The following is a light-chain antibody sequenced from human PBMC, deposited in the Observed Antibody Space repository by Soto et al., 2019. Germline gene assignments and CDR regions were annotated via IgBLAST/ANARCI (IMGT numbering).Light chain of an antibody. J-gene: IGKJ5*01. CDR3: QQSSSNLIT. CDR2: AAS. CDR1: QSISSY. V-gene: IGKV1-39*01. Sequence: DIQMTQSPSTLSAFVGDRVTITCRASQSISSYLNWYQQKPGKAPKLLIYAASNLQSGVPSRFSGSGSGTDFTLTTSSLQPEDFAIYYCQQSSSNLITFGQGTRLEIK.